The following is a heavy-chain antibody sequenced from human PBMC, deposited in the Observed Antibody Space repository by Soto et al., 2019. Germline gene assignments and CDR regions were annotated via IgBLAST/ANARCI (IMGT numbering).Heavy chain of an antibody. V-gene: IGHV3-30-3*01. Sequence: PGGSLRLSCAASGFTFSSYAMHWVRQAPGKGLEWVAVISYDGSNKYYADSVKGRFTISRDNSKNTLYLQMNSLRAEDTAVYYCARAFSGSYFHYHYYYGMDVWGQGTTVTVSS. CDR2: ISYDGSNK. CDR3: ARAFSGSYFHYHYYYGMDV. D-gene: IGHD1-26*01. CDR1: GFTFSSYA. J-gene: IGHJ6*02.